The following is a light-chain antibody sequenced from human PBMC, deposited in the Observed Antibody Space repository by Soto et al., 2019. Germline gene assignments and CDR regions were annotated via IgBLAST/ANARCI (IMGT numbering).Light chain of an antibody. CDR1: QYINTR. CDR2: ETS. CDR3: HQRKSWPRT. Sequence: DIVLTQSPSTLSSSPGDRVTISCRASQYINTRLAGYQHRPGKDPRLLIDETSIRDAGIPARFSASGSGTDFTLTISDVQPEDVALYYCHQRKSWPRTFGQGTKLEIK. J-gene: IGKJ1*01. V-gene: IGKV3-11*01.